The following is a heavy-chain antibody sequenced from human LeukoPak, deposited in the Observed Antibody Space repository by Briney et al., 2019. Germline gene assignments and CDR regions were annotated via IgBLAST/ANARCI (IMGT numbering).Heavy chain of an antibody. CDR1: GGTFSSYA. Sequence: GASVKVSCKASGGTFSSYAISWVRQAPGQGLEWMGRIIPILGIANYAQKFQGRVTITADKSTSTAYMELSSLRSEDTAVYYCAGSYSSSWYPLDYWGQGTLVTVSS. V-gene: IGHV1-69*04. CDR3: AGSYSSSWYPLDY. CDR2: IIPILGIA. J-gene: IGHJ4*02. D-gene: IGHD6-13*01.